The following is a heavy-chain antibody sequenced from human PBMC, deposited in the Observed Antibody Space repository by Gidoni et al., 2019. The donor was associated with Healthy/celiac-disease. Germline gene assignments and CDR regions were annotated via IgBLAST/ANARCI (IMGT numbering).Heavy chain of an antibody. CDR1: GGSISSSRYY. CDR2: IHYCGST. D-gene: IGHD2-15*01. Sequence: QLQLQASGPGLVKPSETLSLTCTVSGGSISSSRYYWGWLRQPPGKGLEWIGSIHYCGSTYYNPSLKSRVTISVDTSKNQCSLKLSSVTAADTAVYYCASQGYCSGGSCYSDRWFDPWGQGTLVTVSS. J-gene: IGHJ5*02. CDR3: ASQGYCSGGSCYSDRWFDP. V-gene: IGHV4-39*01.